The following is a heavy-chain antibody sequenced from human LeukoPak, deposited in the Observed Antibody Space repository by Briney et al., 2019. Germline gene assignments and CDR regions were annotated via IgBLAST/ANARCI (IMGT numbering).Heavy chain of an antibody. CDR2: IYYSGST. V-gene: IGHV4-59*01. Sequence: SETLSLTCTVSGGSISSDYWNWIRQPPGKGLEWIGYIYYSGSTNYNVSLKSRVTISVDTSKKQFSLRLSPVTAADTAVYYCARGTMGATHFDYWGQGTLVTVSS. CDR3: ARGTMGATHFDY. D-gene: IGHD1-26*01. CDR1: GGSISSDY. J-gene: IGHJ4*02.